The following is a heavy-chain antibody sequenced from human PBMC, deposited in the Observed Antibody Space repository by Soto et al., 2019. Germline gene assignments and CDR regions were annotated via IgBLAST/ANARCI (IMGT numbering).Heavy chain of an antibody. D-gene: IGHD3-3*01. V-gene: IGHV4-39*01. CDR3: ARQSTGQYDFWSDYSRSVPRVDWFDP. Sequence: SETLSLTCTVSGGSFSSNNYYWGWIRQPPGKGPEWIGSVYYSGKTYYNPSLKSRVTISVDTSQTHFSLRLNSVTAADTAVYYCARQSTGQYDFWSDYSRSVPRVDWFDPWGQGTLVTAPQ. CDR2: VYYSGKT. J-gene: IGHJ5*02. CDR1: GGSFSSNNYY.